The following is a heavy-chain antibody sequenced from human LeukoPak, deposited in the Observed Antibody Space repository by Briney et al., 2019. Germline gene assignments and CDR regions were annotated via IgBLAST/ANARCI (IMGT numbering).Heavy chain of an antibody. Sequence: SETLSLTCTVSGGSVSSGSYYWSWIWQPPGKGLEWIGYIYYSGSTNYNPSLKSRVTISVDTSKNQFSLKLSSVTAADTAVYYCARGSYYYDSSGYSIDYWGQGTLVTVSS. J-gene: IGHJ4*02. CDR1: GGSVSSGSYY. CDR3: ARGSYYYDSSGYSIDY. CDR2: IYYSGST. D-gene: IGHD3-22*01. V-gene: IGHV4-61*01.